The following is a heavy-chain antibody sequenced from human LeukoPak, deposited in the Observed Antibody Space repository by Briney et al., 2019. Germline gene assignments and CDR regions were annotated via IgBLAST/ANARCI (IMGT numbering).Heavy chain of an antibody. Sequence: ASVTVSCKASGYTFRSYDINLVRQAPGQGLEWLGWMNPNSGNTGFVPKFHGRVTMTRVTSINTAYMELMRLRSEDTAVYFCVRGDLPTTVLNDTFNIWGQGTMVTVSS. CDR1: GYTFRSYD. CDR3: VRGDLPTTVLNDTFNI. V-gene: IGHV1-8*01. J-gene: IGHJ3*02. D-gene: IGHD4-11*01. CDR2: MNPNSGNT.